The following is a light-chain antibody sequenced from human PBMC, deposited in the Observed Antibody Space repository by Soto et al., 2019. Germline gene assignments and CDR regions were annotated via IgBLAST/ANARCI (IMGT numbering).Light chain of an antibody. CDR1: SSNIGNNA. CDR2: YDD. V-gene: IGLV1-36*01. J-gene: IGLJ2*01. CDR3: AAWDDNLNGPV. Sequence: QLVLTQPPSVSEAPRQRVTISCSGSSSNIGNNAVNWYQQLPGKAPKLLIYYDDLLPSGVSDRFSGSKSGTSASLAISGLQSEDEADYYCAAWDDNLNGPVFGGGTKVTVL.